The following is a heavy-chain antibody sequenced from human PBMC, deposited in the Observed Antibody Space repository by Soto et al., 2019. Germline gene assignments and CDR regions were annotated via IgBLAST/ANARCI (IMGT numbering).Heavy chain of an antibody. CDR3: ARRYGYYGLDV. V-gene: IGHV1-18*01. J-gene: IGHJ6*02. CDR2: ISTYNGNT. CDR1: GYPFTRYG. Sequence: QVQVVQSGAEVKKPGASVKVSCKASGYPFTRYGISWVRQAPGQGLEWMGWISTYNGNTKYAQKLQGRVTMTTDTSTSTAYMEVRSLGSDDTAVYYCARRYGYYGLDVWGQGTRVTVSS. D-gene: IGHD4-17*01.